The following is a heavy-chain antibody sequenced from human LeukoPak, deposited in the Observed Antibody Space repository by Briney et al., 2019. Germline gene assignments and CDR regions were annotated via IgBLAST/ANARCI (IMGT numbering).Heavy chain of an antibody. D-gene: IGHD2-2*01. CDR2: IIPIFGTA. CDR1: GGTFSSYA. J-gene: IGHJ5*02. Sequence: ASVKVSCKASGGTFSSYAISWVRQAPGQGLEWMGGIIPIFGTANYAQNFQGRVTITTDESTSTAYMELSSLRSEDTAVYYCARGVVTAAISQNWFDPWGQGTLVTVSS. V-gene: IGHV1-69*05. CDR3: ARGVVTAAISQNWFDP.